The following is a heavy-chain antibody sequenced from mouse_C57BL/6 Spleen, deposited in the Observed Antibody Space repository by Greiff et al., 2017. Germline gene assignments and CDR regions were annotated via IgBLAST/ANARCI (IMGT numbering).Heavy chain of an antibody. Sequence: VQLQQSGPGLVQPSQSLSITCTVSGFSFTSYGVHWVRQSPGKGLEWLGVIWSGGSTDYNAAFISRLSISKDNSKSQIFFKMNSLQADDTAIYYCDTRQLRLQAMDYWGQGTSVTVSS. CDR3: DTRQLRLQAMDY. D-gene: IGHD3-2*02. V-gene: IGHV2-2*01. CDR2: IWSGGST. CDR1: GFSFTSYG. J-gene: IGHJ4*01.